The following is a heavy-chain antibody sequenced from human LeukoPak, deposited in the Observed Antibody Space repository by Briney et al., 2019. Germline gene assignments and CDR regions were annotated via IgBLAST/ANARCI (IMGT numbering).Heavy chain of an antibody. J-gene: IGHJ4*02. CDR3: ARDRSGTMDY. Sequence: GGSLRLSCAAYGFTFSSYSMNWVRQAPGKGLEWVSSISSSSSYIYYANSVKGRFTISRDNAKNSLYLQMNSLRAEDTAVYYCARDRSGTMDYWGQGTLVTVSS. D-gene: IGHD6-13*01. V-gene: IGHV3-21*01. CDR2: ISSSSSYI. CDR1: GFTFSSYS.